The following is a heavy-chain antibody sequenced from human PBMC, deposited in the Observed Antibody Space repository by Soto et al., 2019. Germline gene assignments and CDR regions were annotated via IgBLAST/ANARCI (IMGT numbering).Heavy chain of an antibody. J-gene: IGHJ4*02. Sequence: SGPTLVNPTQTLTLTCTFSGFSLSTSAMRVSWIRQPPGKALEWLARIDWDDDKFYSTSLKTRLTISEDTSKNQVVLTMTNMDPVDTATYYCARSEYSSPLDYWGQGTLVTVSS. CDR3: ARSEYSSPLDY. CDR2: IDWDDDK. D-gene: IGHD6-6*01. CDR1: GFSLSTSAMR. V-gene: IGHV2-70*04.